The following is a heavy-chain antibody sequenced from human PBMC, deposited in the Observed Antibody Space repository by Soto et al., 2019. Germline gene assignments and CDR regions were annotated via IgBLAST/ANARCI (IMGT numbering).Heavy chain of an antibody. Sequence: ASVKVSCKASGYTFTSYYMHWVRQAPGQGLEWMGIINPSGGSTSYAQKFQGRVTMTRDTSTSTVYMELSSLRSEDTAVYYCAKNSENLVGPGAKGGFYNWGQGTMVTVSS. V-gene: IGHV1-46*01. J-gene: IGHJ3*02. CDR2: INPSGGST. CDR1: GYTFTSYY. CDR3: AKNSENLVGPGAKGGFYN. D-gene: IGHD2-2*01.